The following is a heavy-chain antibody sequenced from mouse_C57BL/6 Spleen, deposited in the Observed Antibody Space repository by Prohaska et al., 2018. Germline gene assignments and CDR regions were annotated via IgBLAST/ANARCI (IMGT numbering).Heavy chain of an antibody. CDR3: ANYYGSSSHWYFDV. Sequence: QVQLQQPGAELVKPGASVKLSCKASGYTFTSYWMHWAKQRPGRGLEWIGRIDPNSGGTKYNEKFKSKATLTVDKPSSTAYMQLSSLTSEDSAVYYCANYYGSSSHWYFDVWGTGTTVTVSS. D-gene: IGHD1-1*01. V-gene: IGHV1-72*01. J-gene: IGHJ1*03. CDR1: GYTFTSYW. CDR2: IDPNSGGT.